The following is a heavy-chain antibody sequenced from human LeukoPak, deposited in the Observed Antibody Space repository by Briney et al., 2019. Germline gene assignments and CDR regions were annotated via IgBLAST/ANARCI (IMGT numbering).Heavy chain of an antibody. D-gene: IGHD2-2*01. J-gene: IGHJ5*02. CDR1: GGTFSSYA. V-gene: IGHV1-69*06. CDR3: ARDREGYCSSTSCYPSNWFDP. Sequence: GASVKVSCKASGGTFSSYAISWVRQAPAQGLEWMGGIIPIFGTANYAQKFQGRVTITADKSTSTAYMELSSLRSEDTAVYYCARDREGYCSSTSCYPSNWFDPWGQGTLVTVSS. CDR2: IIPIFGTA.